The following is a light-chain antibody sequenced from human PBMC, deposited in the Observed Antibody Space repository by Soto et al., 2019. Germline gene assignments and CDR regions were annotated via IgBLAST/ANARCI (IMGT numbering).Light chain of an antibody. CDR3: QQYGSSST. V-gene: IGKV3-20*01. J-gene: IGKJ4*02. CDR1: QSVSSSY. CDR2: GAS. Sequence: EIGLTQSPGTLSLSPGERATLSCSASQSVSSSYLAWYQQKPGQAPRLLIYGASSRATGIPDRFSGSGSGTDFTLTISRMEPEDFAVYYGQQYGSSSTFGGGTKVEIK.